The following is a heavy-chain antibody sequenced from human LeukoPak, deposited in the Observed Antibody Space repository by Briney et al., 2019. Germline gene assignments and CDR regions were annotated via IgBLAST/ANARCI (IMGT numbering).Heavy chain of an antibody. CDR1: GDSLTNYY. D-gene: IGHD3-10*01. CDR2: IFDNGST. Sequence: SETLSLTCTVSGDSLTNYYWSWIRLPPGKGLEWVASIFDNGSTNDNRSLKSRVTISLDTSNNQFSLKVNSVTAADTAVYYCARGGYGSAFDFWGQGTLVTVSS. CDR3: ARGGYGSAFDF. J-gene: IGHJ4*02. V-gene: IGHV4-59*01.